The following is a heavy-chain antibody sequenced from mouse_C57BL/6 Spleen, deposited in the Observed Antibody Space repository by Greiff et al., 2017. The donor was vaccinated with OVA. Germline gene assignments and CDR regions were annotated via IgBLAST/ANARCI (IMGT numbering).Heavy chain of an antibody. J-gene: IGHJ3*01. V-gene: IGHV1-50*01. CDR1: GYTFTSYW. D-gene: IGHD1-1*01. CDR2: IDPSDSYT. Sequence: QVQLQQPGAELVKPGASVKLSCKASGYTFTSYWMQWVKQRPGQGLEWIGEIDPSDSYTNYNQKFKGKATLTVDTSSNPAYMQFSSLTSEDSAVYYCARRRGLLPFAYWGQGTPVTVSA. CDR3: ARRRGLLPFAY.